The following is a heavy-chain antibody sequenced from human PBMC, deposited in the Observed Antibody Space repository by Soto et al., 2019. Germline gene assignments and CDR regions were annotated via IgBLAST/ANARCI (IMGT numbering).Heavy chain of an antibody. CDR3: AREAQTGAWSGCR. J-gene: IGHJ4*02. Sequence: GWSLRLSCAASGFTFSSYAMSWVRQAPGKGLEWVSGISGSGGATYYADSVKGRFAISRDDTENTLFLQMYSLRDEDTAVYFCAREAQTGAWSGCRWGQGTPVTVSS. D-gene: IGHD6-19*01. V-gene: IGHV3-23*01. CDR2: ISGSGGAT. CDR1: GFTFSSYA.